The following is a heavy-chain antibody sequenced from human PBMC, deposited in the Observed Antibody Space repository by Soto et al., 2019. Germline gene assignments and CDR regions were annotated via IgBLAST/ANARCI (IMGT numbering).Heavy chain of an antibody. CDR3: AKQGAVAGDFDH. J-gene: IGHJ4*02. V-gene: IGHV3-30*18. CDR1: GFTFSSYG. D-gene: IGHD6-19*01. CDR2: ISYDGSNK. Sequence: GGSLRLSCAASGFTFSSYGMHWVRQAPGKGLEWVAVISYDGSNKYYADSVKGRFTFSRDNSKNTLYLQMNSLRADDTAIYYCAKQGAVAGDFDHWGQGTPVTVSS.